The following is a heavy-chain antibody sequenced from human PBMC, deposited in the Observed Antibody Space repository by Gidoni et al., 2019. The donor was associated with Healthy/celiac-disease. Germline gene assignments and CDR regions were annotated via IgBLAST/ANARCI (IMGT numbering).Heavy chain of an antibody. CDR1: GGSISSYY. D-gene: IGHD3-10*01. J-gene: IGHJ4*02. CDR3: ARDLRDTILAFDY. Sequence: QVQLQESGPGLMKPSETLSLTCTVSGGSISSYYWSWIRQPPGKGLEWIGYIYYSGSTNYNPSLKSRVTISVDTSKNQFSLKLSSVTAADTAVYYCARDLRDTILAFDYWGQGTLVTVSS. V-gene: IGHV4-59*01. CDR2: IYYSGST.